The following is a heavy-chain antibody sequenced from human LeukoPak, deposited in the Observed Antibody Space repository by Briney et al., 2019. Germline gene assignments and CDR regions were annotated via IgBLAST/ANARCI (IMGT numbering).Heavy chain of an antibody. CDR2: ISAYNGNT. J-gene: IGHJ5*02. Sequence: GASVKVSCKASGYTFTGYYMHWVRQAPGQGLEWMGWISAYNGNTNYAQKLQGRVTMTTDTSTSTAYMELRSLRSDDTAVYYCARVRGRYSSSWYWTPNWFDPWGQGTLVTVSS. CDR3: ARVRGRYSSSWYWTPNWFDP. CDR1: GYTFTGYY. D-gene: IGHD6-13*01. V-gene: IGHV1-18*04.